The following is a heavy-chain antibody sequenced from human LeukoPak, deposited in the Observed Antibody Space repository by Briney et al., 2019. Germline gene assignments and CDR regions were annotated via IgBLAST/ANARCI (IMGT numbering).Heavy chain of an antibody. D-gene: IGHD6-19*01. CDR2: TYYRSKWYN. V-gene: IGHV6-1*01. J-gene: IGHJ6*03. CDR3: ARTRDSSGRGYYYYYYMDV. Sequence: SQTLSLTCAISGDSVSSNSAAWNWIRQSPSRVLEWLGRTYYRSKWYNDYAVSVKSRITINPDTSKNQFSLQLNSVTPEDTAVYYCARTRDSSGRGYYYYYYMDVWGKGTTVTVSS. CDR1: GDSVSSNSAA.